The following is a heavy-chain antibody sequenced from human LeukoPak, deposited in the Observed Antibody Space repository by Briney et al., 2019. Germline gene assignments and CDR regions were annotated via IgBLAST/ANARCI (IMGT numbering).Heavy chain of an antibody. CDR1: GGSLGGSYY. J-gene: IGHJ4*02. V-gene: IGHV4-4*07. CDR2: IYSSGTA. CDR3: ARIIYYYETGGFRDYFDS. Sequence: SETLSLTCTVSGGSLGGSYYWNWIRQPAGKGLEVIGRIYSSGTANYTPSLKSRVTISVDTSKNQFSLKLTSVTAADTAIYYCARIIYYYETGGFRDYFDSWGQGTLVTVSS. D-gene: IGHD3-22*01.